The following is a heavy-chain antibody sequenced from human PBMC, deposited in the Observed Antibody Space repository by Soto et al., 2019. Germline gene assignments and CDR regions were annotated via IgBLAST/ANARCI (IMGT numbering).Heavy chain of an antibody. CDR2: INAGNGNT. CDR1: GYTFTGYA. Sequence: ASVKVSCKASGYTFTGYAMHWVRQAPGHRLEWMGWINAGNGNTKYSQKFQGRVTITRDTSASTAYLELSSLRFEDTAVYYCARGITLPTPLDYWGQGTLVTVSS. J-gene: IGHJ4*02. CDR3: ARGITLPTPLDY. V-gene: IGHV1-3*01. D-gene: IGHD1-20*01.